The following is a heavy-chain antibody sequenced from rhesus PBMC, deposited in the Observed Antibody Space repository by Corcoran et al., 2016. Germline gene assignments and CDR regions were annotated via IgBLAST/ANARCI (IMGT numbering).Heavy chain of an antibody. V-gene: IGHV4S7*01. J-gene: IGHJ4*01. CDR1: GFSISSGYD. Sequence: QVQLQESGPGVVKPSETLSLTCAVSGFSISSGYDWSWIRQPPGKGLEWIGYIYGSGGSTDYNPSLKSRVTISTDTSKNQFSLKLSSVTAADTAVYYCAILQAYYFDYWGQGVLVTVSS. CDR3: AILQAYYFDY. D-gene: IGHD1-44*01. CDR2: IYGSGGST.